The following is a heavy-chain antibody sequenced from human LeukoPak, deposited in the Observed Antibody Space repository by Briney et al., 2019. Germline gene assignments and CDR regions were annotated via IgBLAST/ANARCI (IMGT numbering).Heavy chain of an antibody. D-gene: IGHD3-3*01. CDR2: ISYDGSNK. Sequence: PGRSLRLSCAASGFTFSSYAMHWVRQAPGKGLEWVAVISYDGSNKYYAGSVKGRFTISRDNSKNTLYLQMNSLRAEDTAVYYCARGRYDFWSGYSNYYYYYGMDVWGQGTTVTVSS. CDR1: GFTFSSYA. CDR3: ARGRYDFWSGYSNYYYYYGMDV. J-gene: IGHJ6*02. V-gene: IGHV3-30-3*01.